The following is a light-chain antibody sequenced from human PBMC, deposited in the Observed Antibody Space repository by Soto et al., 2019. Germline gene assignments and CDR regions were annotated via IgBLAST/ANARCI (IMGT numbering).Light chain of an antibody. CDR3: QQYKSYPYT. Sequence: DNQMTQSPSTLSASVGDRVTITCRASQYINTWLAWYQQKPGKAPKLLIYKASDLESGVPSRFSGSGSVTEFTLTISSLQPDDFATYYCQQYKSYPYTFGQGTKLEIK. V-gene: IGKV1-5*03. CDR2: KAS. CDR1: QYINTW. J-gene: IGKJ2*01.